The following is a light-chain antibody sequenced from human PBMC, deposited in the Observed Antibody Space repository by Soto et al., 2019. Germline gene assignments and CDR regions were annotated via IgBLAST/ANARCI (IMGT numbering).Light chain of an antibody. CDR3: SSYTSSSTVV. CDR2: EVS. J-gene: IGLJ2*01. Sequence: QSVLTQSASVSGSPGQSITISCTGTSSDVGYYKYVSWYQQHPGKAPQLMIYEVSNRPSGVSNRFSGSKSGNTASLTISGLQAEDEADYYCSSYTSSSTVVFGGGTKVTVL. V-gene: IGLV2-14*01. CDR1: SSDVGYYKY.